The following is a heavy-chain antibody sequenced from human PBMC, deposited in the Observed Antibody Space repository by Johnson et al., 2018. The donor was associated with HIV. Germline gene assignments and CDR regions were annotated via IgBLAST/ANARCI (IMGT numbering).Heavy chain of an antibody. D-gene: IGHD2-21*01. CDR1: GFTFRSYA. J-gene: IGHJ3*01. CDR2: ITYDGRNK. CDR3: AKVDCGGDTCAGYDPFDL. Sequence: QVQLVESGGGVMQPGKSLRLSCEASGFTFRSYAMHWVRQAPGKGLEWVAVITYDGRNKYYTDSVKGRFIISRDNAKYTVDLQMNSLRVEDTAVYYCAKVDCGGDTCAGYDPFDLWGQGTLVTVSS. V-gene: IGHV3-33*03.